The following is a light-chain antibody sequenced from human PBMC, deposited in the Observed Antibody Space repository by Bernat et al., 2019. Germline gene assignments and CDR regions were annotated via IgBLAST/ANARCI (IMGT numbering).Light chain of an antibody. J-gene: IGLJ1*01. CDR2: EVS. CDR1: SSDAGGYNY. V-gene: IGLV2-8*01. Sequence: QSALTQPPSASGSPGQSVTISCTGTSSDAGGYNYVSWYQHHPGKALKLMIYEVSKRPSGVPDRFSGSKSGNTASLTVSGLQAEEEADYYCSSYAGSNNYVFGTGTKVTVL. CDR3: SSYAGSNNYV.